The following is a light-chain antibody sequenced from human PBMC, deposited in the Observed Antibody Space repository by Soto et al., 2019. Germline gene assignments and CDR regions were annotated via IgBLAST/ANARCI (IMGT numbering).Light chain of an antibody. J-gene: IGKJ2*01. V-gene: IGKV1-33*01. CDR2: DAS. Sequence: DIQMTQSPSSLSASVGDRVTITCQASQDISNYLNWYQQKPWKATKLLIYDASNLETGGPSRFSGSGSGTDFSFTISSLQQEDIATYYCQQYDHLPMYTFGQGTKLEIK. CDR3: QQYDHLPMYT. CDR1: QDISNY.